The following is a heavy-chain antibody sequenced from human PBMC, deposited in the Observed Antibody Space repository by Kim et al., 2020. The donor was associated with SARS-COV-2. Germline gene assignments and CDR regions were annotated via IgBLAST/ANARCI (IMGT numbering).Heavy chain of an antibody. J-gene: IGHJ6*02. CDR3: AKESAARFLEWLLSSVGSYGMDF. Sequence: GGSLRLSCAASGFTFSSYAMSWVRQAPGKGLEWVSTISGSGGSTYYADSVKGRFTISRDNSKNTLYLQMNSLRAEDTAVYYCAKESAARFLEWLLSSVGSYGMDFWGQGTTVTVSS. CDR2: ISGSGGST. CDR1: GFTFSSYA. D-gene: IGHD3-3*01. V-gene: IGHV3-23*01.